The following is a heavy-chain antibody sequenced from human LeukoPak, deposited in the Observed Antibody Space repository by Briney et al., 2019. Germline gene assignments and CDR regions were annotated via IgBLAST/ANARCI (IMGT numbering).Heavy chain of an antibody. Sequence: PGGSLRLSCAASGFAFSSNAMSWVRHAPGKGLGWISGIGGSGVATYYADSVKGRFTISRDNSKNTLHLQMNSLRVDDTAVYYCTKGEVDGDYTPAFWGQGTLVTVSS. CDR2: IGGSGVAT. D-gene: IGHD4-17*01. CDR3: TKGEVDGDYTPAF. J-gene: IGHJ4*02. CDR1: GFAFSSNA. V-gene: IGHV3-23*01.